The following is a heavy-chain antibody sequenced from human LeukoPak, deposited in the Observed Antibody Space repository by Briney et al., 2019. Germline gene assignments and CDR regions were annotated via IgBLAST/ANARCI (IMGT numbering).Heavy chain of an antibody. CDR3: ARHKAGNGWDLDY. CDR2: IYPGDSDT. V-gene: IGHV5-51*01. CDR1: GYTFTGYW. D-gene: IGHD6-19*01. Sequence: GESLKISCKGSGYTFTGYWIGWVRQMPGKGLESMGFIYPGDSDTRYSPSFEGQVTISADKSISTAYLQWNSLKASDTAMYYCARHKAGNGWDLDYWGQGTLVTVSS. J-gene: IGHJ4*02.